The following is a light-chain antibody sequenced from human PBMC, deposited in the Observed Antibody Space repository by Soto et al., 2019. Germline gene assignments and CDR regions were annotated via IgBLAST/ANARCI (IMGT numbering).Light chain of an antibody. CDR2: GSS. CDR1: QTLSPNC. Sequence: DIVLTQSPGTLSLSPGERATLSCRASQTLSPNCLAWCQQKPGHPARLLIYGSSKRATGIPDRFSGSGSGTDFTLSISRLEPDDFGVYFCQQYSALPMTFGQGTPLEIK. V-gene: IGKV3-20*01. J-gene: IGKJ5*01. CDR3: QQYSALPMT.